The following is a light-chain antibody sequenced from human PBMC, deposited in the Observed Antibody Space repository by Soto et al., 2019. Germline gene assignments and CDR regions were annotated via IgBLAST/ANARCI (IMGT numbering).Light chain of an antibody. CDR2: EVS. CDR1: SGDVGSFNL. CDR3: CAYAGSITRYV. Sequence: QSALTQPASVSGSPGQSITISCTGTSGDVGSFNLVSWYQQHPGKAPKLIIYEVSRPPSGVSNRFSGSKSGNTASLTISGLQAEDEADYYCCAYAGSITRYVFGAGTKLTVL. J-gene: IGLJ1*01. V-gene: IGLV2-23*02.